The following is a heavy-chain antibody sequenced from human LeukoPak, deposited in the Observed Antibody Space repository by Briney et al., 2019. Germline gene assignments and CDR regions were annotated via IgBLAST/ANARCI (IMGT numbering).Heavy chain of an antibody. Sequence: GGSLRLSCAASGFTFSSYEMNWVRQAPGKGLEWVSYISSSGSTIYYADSVKGRFAISRDNAKNSLYLQMNSLRAEDTAVYYCARAPPEYFYDSSGQQVAFDVWGQGTMVTVSS. D-gene: IGHD3-22*01. V-gene: IGHV3-48*03. CDR3: ARAPPEYFYDSSGQQVAFDV. CDR2: ISSSGSTI. J-gene: IGHJ3*01. CDR1: GFTFSSYE.